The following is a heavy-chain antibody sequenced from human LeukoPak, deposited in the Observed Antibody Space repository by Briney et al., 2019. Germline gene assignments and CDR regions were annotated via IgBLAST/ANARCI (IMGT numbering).Heavy chain of an antibody. Sequence: ASVKVSCKASGGTFSSYAISWVRQAPGQGLEWMGGIIPIFGTANYAQKFQGRVTITADESTSTAYMELSSLRSEDTAVYYCARTFSCSGGSCYPDLTPGDPVYYYYYGMDVWGQGTTVTVSS. J-gene: IGHJ6*02. CDR2: IIPIFGTA. CDR1: GGTFSSYA. CDR3: ARTFSCSGGSCYPDLTPGDPVYYYYYGMDV. V-gene: IGHV1-69*13. D-gene: IGHD2-15*01.